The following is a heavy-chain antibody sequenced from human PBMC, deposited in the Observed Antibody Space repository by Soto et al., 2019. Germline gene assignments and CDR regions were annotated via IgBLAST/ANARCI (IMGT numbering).Heavy chain of an antibody. CDR1: GFTFSSYA. Sequence: GGSLRLSCAASGFTFSSYAMSWVRQAPGKGLEWVSAISGSGGSTYYADSVKGRFTISRDNSKNTLYLQMNSLRAEDTAVYYCAKDFYDYVWGSYHQGAFDIWGQGTMVTV. J-gene: IGHJ3*02. D-gene: IGHD3-16*02. CDR2: ISGSGGST. CDR3: AKDFYDYVWGSYHQGAFDI. V-gene: IGHV3-23*01.